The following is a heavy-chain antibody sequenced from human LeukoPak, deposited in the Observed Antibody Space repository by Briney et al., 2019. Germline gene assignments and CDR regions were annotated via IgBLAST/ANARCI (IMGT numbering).Heavy chain of an antibody. D-gene: IGHD5-12*01. CDR1: GFTFSIYG. J-gene: IGHJ4*02. CDR3: GRGGMGEYTGYDDF. V-gene: IGHV3-7*01. Sequence: GGSLRLSCAASGFTFSIYGTHWVRQAPGKGLEWVANIKHDGSEDHYVDSVRGRFTISRDNAKNSLFLQMNSLRAEDTAVYYCGRGGMGEYTGYDDFWGQGNLVTVSS. CDR2: IKHDGSED.